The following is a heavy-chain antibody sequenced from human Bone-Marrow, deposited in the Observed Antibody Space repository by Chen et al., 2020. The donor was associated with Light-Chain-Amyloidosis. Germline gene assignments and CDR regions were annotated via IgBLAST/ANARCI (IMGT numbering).Heavy chain of an antibody. V-gene: IGHV3-23*04. CDR2: VSGSTVST. CDR3: TRKGGYFDF. Sequence: QLVESGGVGVQPGGSLRLSCATSGFNFSSFGMSWVRQAPGKGLEWVSTVSGSTVSTYYAGAVKGRFIISRDNSKSTLYLQMNSLRAGDTAVYFCTRKGGYFDFWGQGSLVTVSS. CDR1: GFNFSSFG. D-gene: IGHD3-10*01. J-gene: IGHJ4*02.